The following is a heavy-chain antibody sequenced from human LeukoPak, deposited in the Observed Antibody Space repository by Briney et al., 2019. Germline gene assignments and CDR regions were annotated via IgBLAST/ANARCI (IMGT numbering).Heavy chain of an antibody. CDR1: GYTFTSYD. V-gene: IGHV1-69*05. J-gene: IGHJ4*02. CDR2: VIPIFGTA. D-gene: IGHD1-26*01. Sequence: ASVKVSCKASGYTFTSYDINWVRQATGQGLEWMGGVIPIFGTANYAQKFQGRVTMTRDTSTSTVYMELSSLKSEDTAVYYCAREVGIRGHFDYWGRGTPVTVSS. CDR3: AREVGIRGHFDY.